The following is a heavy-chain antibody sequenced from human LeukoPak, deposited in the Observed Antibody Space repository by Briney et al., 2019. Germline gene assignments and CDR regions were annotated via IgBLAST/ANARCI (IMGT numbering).Heavy chain of an antibody. V-gene: IGHV3-30-3*01. CDR1: GFTFSSYA. J-gene: IGHJ4*02. Sequence: GGSLRLSCAASGFTFSSYAMHWVRQAPGKGLEWVAVILYDGSNKYYADSVKGRFTISRDNSKNTLYLQMNSLRAEDTAVYYCARDLDYYGSGSPDYWGQGTLVTVSS. CDR3: ARDLDYYGSGSPDY. D-gene: IGHD3-10*01. CDR2: ILYDGSNK.